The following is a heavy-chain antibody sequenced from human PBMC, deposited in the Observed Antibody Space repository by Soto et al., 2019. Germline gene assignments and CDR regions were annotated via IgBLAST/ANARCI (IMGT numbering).Heavy chain of an antibody. CDR2: ISYDGSNK. CDR1: GFTFSSYG. D-gene: IGHD6-25*01. CDR3: AKDRERAAYYYYYGMDV. J-gene: IGHJ6*02. Sequence: QVQLVESGGGVVQPGRSLRLSCAASGFTFSSYGMHWVRQAPGKGLEWVAVISYDGSNKYYADSVKGRFTISRDNSKNTLYLQMTSLRAEDTAVYYCAKDRERAAYYYYYGMDVWGQGTTVTVSS. V-gene: IGHV3-30*18.